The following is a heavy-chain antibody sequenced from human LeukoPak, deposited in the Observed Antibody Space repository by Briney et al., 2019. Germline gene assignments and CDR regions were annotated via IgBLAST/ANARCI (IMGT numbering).Heavy chain of an antibody. Sequence: PSETLSLTCTVSRGSISSSSYYWGWIRQPPGKGLEWIGSIYYSGSTYYNPSLKSRVTISVDTSKNQFSLKLSSVTAADTAVYYCARQSGFYSNSSYYYYGMDVWGQGTTVTVFS. V-gene: IGHV4-39*01. D-gene: IGHD4-11*01. CDR2: IYYSGST. CDR1: RGSISSSSYY. CDR3: ARQSGFYSNSSYYYYGMDV. J-gene: IGHJ6*02.